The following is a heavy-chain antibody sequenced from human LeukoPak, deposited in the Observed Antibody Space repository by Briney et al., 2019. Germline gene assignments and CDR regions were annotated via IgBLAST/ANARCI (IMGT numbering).Heavy chain of an antibody. Sequence: PSETLSLTCTVSGGSISSSSYYWGWIRQPPGKGLEWIGSIYYSGSTYYNPSLKSRVTISVDTSKNQFSLKLSSVTAADTAVYYCARALGPVGYSLFDYWGQGTLVTVSS. CDR2: IYYSGST. CDR1: GGSISSSSYY. CDR3: ARALGPVGYSLFDY. J-gene: IGHJ4*02. V-gene: IGHV4-39*07. D-gene: IGHD5-18*01.